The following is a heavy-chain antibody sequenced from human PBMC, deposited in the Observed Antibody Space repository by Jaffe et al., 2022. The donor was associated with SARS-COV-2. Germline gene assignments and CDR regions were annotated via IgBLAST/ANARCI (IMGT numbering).Heavy chain of an antibody. CDR2: VHQGGTT. CDR3: AKGKVATGSFDF. V-gene: IGHV4-38-2*02. J-gene: IGHJ4*02. Sequence: QVQLQESGPGLVKTSETLSLTCTVSGDSFRGDNYWAWIRQSPGKGLEWIGSVHQGGTTFSNPSLTNRVIISVDTSKKQFSLRLKSGTAADSAVYYCAKGKVATGSFDFWGLGALVTVSS. D-gene: IGHD6-13*01. CDR1: GDSFRGDNY.